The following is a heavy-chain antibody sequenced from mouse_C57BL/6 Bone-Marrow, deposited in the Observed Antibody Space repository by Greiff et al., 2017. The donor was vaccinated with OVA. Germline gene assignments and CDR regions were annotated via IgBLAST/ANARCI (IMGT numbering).Heavy chain of an antibody. CDR1: GFSLTSYG. V-gene: IGHV2-2*01. J-gene: IGHJ4*01. Sequence: QVQLQQSGPGLVQPSQSLSITCTVSGFSLTSYGVHWVRQSPGKGLEWLGVIWSGGSTDYNAAFISRLSISKDNSKCQVFFKMNSLQADDTAIYYCARYYYGSSYAMDYWGQGTSVTVSS. D-gene: IGHD1-1*01. CDR2: IWSGGST. CDR3: ARYYYGSSYAMDY.